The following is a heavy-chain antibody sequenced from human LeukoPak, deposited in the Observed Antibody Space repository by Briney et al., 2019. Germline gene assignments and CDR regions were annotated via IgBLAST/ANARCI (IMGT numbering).Heavy chain of an antibody. CDR2: INPNTGGT. V-gene: IGHV1-2*02. J-gene: IGHJ4*02. D-gene: IGHD3-10*01. CDR1: GYSFTGYY. CDR3: ARDLEVRGVAYSFDY. Sequence: ASVKVSCEPSGYSFTGYYMHWVRQAPGQGLEWMGWINPNTGGTNFAQKFQDRVTMTRDTSISTAYMELSRLRSDDTAVYYCARDLEVRGVAYSFDYWGEGTLVTVSS.